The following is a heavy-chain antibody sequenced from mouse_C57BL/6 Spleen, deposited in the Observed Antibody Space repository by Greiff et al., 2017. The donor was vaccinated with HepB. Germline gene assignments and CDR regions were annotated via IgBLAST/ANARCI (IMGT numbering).Heavy chain of an antibody. Sequence: EVRLVESGGDLVKPGGSLKLSCAASGFTFSSYGMSWVRQTPDKRLEWVATISSGGSYTYYPDSVKGRFTISRDNAKNTLYLQMSSLKSEDTAMYYCARDVDVWGTGTTVTVSS. CDR2: ISSGGSYT. CDR1: GFTFSSYG. J-gene: IGHJ1*03. V-gene: IGHV5-6*02. CDR3: ARDVDV.